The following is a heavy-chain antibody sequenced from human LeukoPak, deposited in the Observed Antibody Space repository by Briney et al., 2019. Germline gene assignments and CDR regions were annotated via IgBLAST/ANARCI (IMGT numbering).Heavy chain of an antibody. V-gene: IGHV4-39*01. CDR2: MYYSGST. Sequence: PSETLSLTCSVSGGPISSSSYYWGWIRQPPGKGLEWIGSMYYSGSTYNNPSLKSRVTISVDTSKNQFYLKLRSVTAADTAVYYCARQYYDYVWGTYPCYFDYWGQGTLVTVSS. CDR3: ARQYYDYVWGTYPCYFDY. CDR1: GGPISSSSYY. J-gene: IGHJ4*02. D-gene: IGHD3-16*02.